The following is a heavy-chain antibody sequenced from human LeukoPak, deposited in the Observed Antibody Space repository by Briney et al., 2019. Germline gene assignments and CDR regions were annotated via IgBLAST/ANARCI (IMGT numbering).Heavy chain of an antibody. CDR3: ASNSGGMVAHFDY. CDR1: GFTFSSYA. J-gene: IGHJ4*02. CDR2: ISGSGGST. Sequence: GGSLRLSCAASGFTFSSYAMSWVRQAPGKGLEWVSAISGSGGSTYYADSVKGRFTISRDNSKNTLYLQMNSLRAEDTAVYYCASNSGGMVAHFDYWGQGTLVTVSS. V-gene: IGHV3-23*01. D-gene: IGHD2-15*01.